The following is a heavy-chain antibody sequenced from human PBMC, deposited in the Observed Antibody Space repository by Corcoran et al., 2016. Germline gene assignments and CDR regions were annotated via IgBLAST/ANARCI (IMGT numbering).Heavy chain of an antibody. J-gene: IGHJ4*02. D-gene: IGHD2-21*02. Sequence: EVQLVESGGGLVQPGGSLRLSCAASGSMFSSYSMNWVRQAPGKGREWVSYISSSSSPLYYADSVKGRFTISSDNAKRSVYLQMKGLRDEDNAVYYCAWDRLAFCGCDCYALDSWGQGTLVTVSS. CDR1: GSMFSSYS. V-gene: IGHV3-48*02. CDR3: AWDRLAFCGCDCYALDS. CDR2: ISSSSSPL.